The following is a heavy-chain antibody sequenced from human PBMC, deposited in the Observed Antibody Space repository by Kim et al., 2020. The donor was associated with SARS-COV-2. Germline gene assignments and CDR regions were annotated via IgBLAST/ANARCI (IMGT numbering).Heavy chain of an antibody. J-gene: IGHJ5*02. D-gene: IGHD6-19*01. CDR2: INTVTGSP. CDR3: ARVVGAGSWFDP. Sequence: ASVKVSCKASGYNVTRYAVTWVRQAPGQGLEWMGWINTVTGSPMYAQDFKGRFVFSLDTSVNTAYLQISGLEADDTALYYCARVVGAGSWFDPWGQGTLVTVS. V-gene: IGHV7-4-1*02. CDR1: GYNVTRYA.